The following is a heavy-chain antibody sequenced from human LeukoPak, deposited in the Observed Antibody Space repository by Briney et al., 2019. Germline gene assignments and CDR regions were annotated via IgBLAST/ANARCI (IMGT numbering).Heavy chain of an antibody. J-gene: IGHJ4*02. CDR2: IYPGDSDT. D-gene: IGHD2-2*01. CDR1: GYSFTTYW. V-gene: IGHV5-51*01. Sequence: GESLKISCKGSGYSFTTYWIGWVRQLPGKGLEWMGIIYPGDSDTRYSPSFQGQVTISADKSLSTAYLQWSGLKASDTAMYYCARGSSWLYYFDYWGQGTLVTVSS. CDR3: ARGSSWLYYFDY.